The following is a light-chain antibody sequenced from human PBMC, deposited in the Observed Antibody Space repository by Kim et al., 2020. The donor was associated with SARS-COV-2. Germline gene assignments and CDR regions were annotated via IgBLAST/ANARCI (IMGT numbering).Light chain of an antibody. Sequence: PGERATLSCRASQTMNSRLVWYQHKPGQAPRLLIYDATTRATGVPARFIGSGSETDFTLTISSLQSEDFAVYYCQQSNDWPPWTFGQGTKVDIK. CDR2: DAT. V-gene: IGKV3-15*01. CDR1: QTMNSR. CDR3: QQSNDWPPWT. J-gene: IGKJ1*01.